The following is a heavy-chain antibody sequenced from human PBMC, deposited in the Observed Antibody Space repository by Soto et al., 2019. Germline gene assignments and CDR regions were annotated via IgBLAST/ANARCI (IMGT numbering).Heavy chain of an antibody. CDR3: ARGKMSADDQSDRFDP. CDR1: GGSIISRDYY. CDR2: IFYNGRT. J-gene: IGHJ5*02. V-gene: IGHV4-39*02. Sequence: QVPLQEPGPGLVKPSETLSLTCSVSGGSIISRDYYWVWVRRAPGRGPQWIGNIFYNGRTDYNPSLQSRVTISVDTSKNRLFLKVASVTVADTAIYYCARGKMSADDQSDRFDPWGRGTLVTVSS. D-gene: IGHD5-12*01.